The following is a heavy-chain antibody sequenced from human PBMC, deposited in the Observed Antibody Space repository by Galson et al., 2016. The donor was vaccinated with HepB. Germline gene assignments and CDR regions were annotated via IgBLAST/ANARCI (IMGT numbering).Heavy chain of an antibody. V-gene: IGHV3-23*01. CDR3: ATRLRAPAN. J-gene: IGHJ4*02. CDR2: ISGSSEAI. D-gene: IGHD1-26*01. CDR1: GFTFSTYA. Sequence: SLRLSCAASGFTFSTYAMSWVRQAPGKGLEWVSGISGSSEAIYYADSVKSRFTISRDNTKNALYLHMNSLRAEDTAVYYCATRLRAPANWGQGAQVTVSS.